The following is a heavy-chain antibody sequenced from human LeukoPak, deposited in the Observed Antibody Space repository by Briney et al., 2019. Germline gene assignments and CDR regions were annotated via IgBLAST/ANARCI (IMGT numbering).Heavy chain of an antibody. CDR2: ISAYNGNA. CDR1: GYTFTRYD. D-gene: IGHD3-22*01. V-gene: IGHV1-18*01. CDR3: ARAELGYYYDSSGYPPRDY. J-gene: IGHJ4*02. Sequence: ASVKVSCKASGYTFTRYDINWVRQAPGQGLEWMGWISAYNGNANYAHNLQGRVTMTTDTSTSTAYMELRSLRSDDTAVYYCARAELGYYYDSSGYPPRDYWGQGTLVTVSS.